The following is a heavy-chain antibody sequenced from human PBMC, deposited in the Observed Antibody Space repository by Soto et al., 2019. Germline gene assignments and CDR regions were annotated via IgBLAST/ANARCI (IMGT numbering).Heavy chain of an antibody. D-gene: IGHD6-13*01. CDR2: ISAYNDYT. CDR3: ARGRGVVVPAGTPDAFDV. J-gene: IGHJ3*01. V-gene: IGHV1-18*01. Sequence: QAQLVQSGGEVKRPGASVKVSCKASGYTFNKYGFNWVRQAPGQGLEWMGRISAYNDYTNFAQKFQGRVTLTTDASTNTAYMELNILRSDDTAIYYCARGRGVVVPAGTPDAFDVWGQGTMVTVSS. CDR1: GYTFNKYG.